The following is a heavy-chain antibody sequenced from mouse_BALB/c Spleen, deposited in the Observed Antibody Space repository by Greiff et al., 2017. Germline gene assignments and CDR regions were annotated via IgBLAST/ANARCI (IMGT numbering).Heavy chain of an antibody. D-gene: IGHD2-4*01. CDR3: ARHEGLRRRYAMDY. J-gene: IGHJ4*01. CDR2: IWSDGST. V-gene: IGHV2-6-1*01. CDR1: GFSLPSYG. Sequence: VQLKESGPTLVAPSQSRSTKSTSPGFSLPSYGVHWVRQPPGKGLEWLVVIWSDGSTTYNSALKSRLSISKDNSKSQVFLKMNSLQTDDTAMYYCARHEGLRRRYAMDYWGQGTSVTVSS.